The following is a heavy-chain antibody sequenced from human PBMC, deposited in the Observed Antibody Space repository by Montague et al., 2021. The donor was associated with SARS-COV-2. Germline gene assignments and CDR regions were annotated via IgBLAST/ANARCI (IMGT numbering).Heavy chain of an antibody. CDR1: GFTFSSYG. CDR3: ARDLAVAATGDY. D-gene: IGHD6-19*01. V-gene: IGHV3-33*01. CDR2: IWYDGSNK. Sequence: SLRLSCAAPGFTFSSYGMHWVRQAPGKGLEWVAVIWYDGSNKYYADSVKGRFTISRDNSKNTLYLQMNSLRAEDTAVYYCARDLAVAATGDYWGQGTLVTVSS. J-gene: IGHJ4*02.